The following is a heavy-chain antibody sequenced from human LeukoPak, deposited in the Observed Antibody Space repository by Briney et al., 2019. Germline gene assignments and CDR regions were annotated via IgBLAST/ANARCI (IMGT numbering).Heavy chain of an antibody. Sequence: GGSLRLSCAASGFTFSSYGMHWVRQAPGKGLEWVAVIWYDGSNKYYADSVKGRFTISRDNSKNTLYLQMNSLRAEDTAVCYCGSYDGSGGHIDYWGQGTLVTVSS. CDR1: GFTFSSYG. CDR3: GSYDGSGGHIDY. V-gene: IGHV3-33*01. D-gene: IGHD3-3*01. J-gene: IGHJ4*02. CDR2: IWYDGSNK.